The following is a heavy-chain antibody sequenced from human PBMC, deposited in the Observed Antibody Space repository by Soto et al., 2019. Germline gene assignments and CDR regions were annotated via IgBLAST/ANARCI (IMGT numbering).Heavy chain of an antibody. D-gene: IGHD3-10*01. CDR3: ARGCFRESRQSFPFDP. J-gene: IGHJ5*02. CDR2: INHSGST. V-gene: IGHV4-34*01. Sequence: SETLSLTCAVYGGSFSGYYWSWIRQPPGKGLEWIGEINHSGSTNYNPSLKSRVTISVDTSKNQFSLKLSSVTAADTAVYYCARGCFRESRQSFPFDPRGQGTLVTVSS. CDR1: GGSFSGYY.